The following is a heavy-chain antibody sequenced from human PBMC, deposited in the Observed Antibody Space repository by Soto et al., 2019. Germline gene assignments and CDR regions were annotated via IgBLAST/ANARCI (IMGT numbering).Heavy chain of an antibody. V-gene: IGHV3-30*18. CDR3: AKGPEYYGEF. CDR1: GFTFSSYG. CDR2: ISYDGSNK. Sequence: VQLVESGGGVVQPGRSLRLSCAASGFTFSSYGMHWVRQAPGKGLEWVAVISYDGSNKYYADSVKGRFTISRDNSKNTLYLQMNSLRAEDTAVYYCAKGPEYYGEFWGQGTLVTVSS. J-gene: IGHJ4*02.